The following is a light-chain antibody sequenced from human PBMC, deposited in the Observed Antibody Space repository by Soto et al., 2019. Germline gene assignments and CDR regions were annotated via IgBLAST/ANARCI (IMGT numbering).Light chain of an antibody. Sequence: QSVLTQPLSASGTPGQRVTISCSGSSSNIGSNTVNWYQQLPGTAPKLLIYSNNQRPSGVPDRFSGSKSGTSASLAISGPQSEDEVDYYCAEGEDSLKGRYVFGTGTKVT. J-gene: IGLJ1*01. CDR3: AEGEDSLKGRYV. CDR1: SSNIGSNT. CDR2: SNN. V-gene: IGLV1-44*01.